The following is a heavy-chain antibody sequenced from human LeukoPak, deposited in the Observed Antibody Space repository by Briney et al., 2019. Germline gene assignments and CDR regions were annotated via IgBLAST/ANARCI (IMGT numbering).Heavy chain of an antibody. CDR2: ISGSGGST. V-gene: IGHV3-23*01. CDR1: GFTFSSYS. J-gene: IGHJ6*03. D-gene: IGHD5-12*01. Sequence: GGSLRLSCAASGFTFSSYSMNWVRQAPGKGLEWVSAISGSGGSTYYADSVKGRFTISRDNSKNTLYLQMNSLRAEDTAVYYCAKENVDRPYYYYMDVWGKGTTVTVSS. CDR3: AKENVDRPYYYYMDV.